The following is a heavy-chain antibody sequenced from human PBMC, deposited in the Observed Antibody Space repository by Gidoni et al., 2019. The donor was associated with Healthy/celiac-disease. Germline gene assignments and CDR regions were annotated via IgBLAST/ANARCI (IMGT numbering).Heavy chain of an antibody. D-gene: IGHD6-13*01. Sequence: QVQLVESGGGVVPPGRSLRLSCAASGFTFSCYGMHWVRQAPGKGLEWVAVIWYDGSNKYYADSVKGRFTISRDNSKNTLYLQMNSLRAEDTAVYYCAREEDQQLQHYGMDVWGQGTTVTVSS. J-gene: IGHJ6*02. CDR3: AREEDQQLQHYGMDV. CDR2: IWYDGSNK. CDR1: GFTFSCYG. V-gene: IGHV3-33*08.